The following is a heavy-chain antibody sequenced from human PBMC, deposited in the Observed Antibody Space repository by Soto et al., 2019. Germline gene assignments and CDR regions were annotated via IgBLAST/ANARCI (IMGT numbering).Heavy chain of an antibody. J-gene: IGHJ4*02. CDR1: GFTFSNAW. CDR3: TAGILTGYYVSDY. Sequence: GGSLRLSCAASGFTFSNAWMNWVRQAPGKGLEWVGRIKSKTDGGTTDYAAPVKGRFTILRDDSKNTLYLQMNSLKTEDKAVYYCTAGILTGYYVSDYWGQGTLVTVSS. D-gene: IGHD3-9*01. V-gene: IGHV3-15*07. CDR2: IKSKTDGGTT.